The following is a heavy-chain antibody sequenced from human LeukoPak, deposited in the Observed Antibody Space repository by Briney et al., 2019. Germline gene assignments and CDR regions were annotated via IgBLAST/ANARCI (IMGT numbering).Heavy chain of an antibody. Sequence: TGGSLRLSCAASGFTFSSYGMHWVRQAPGKGLEWVAVISYDGSNKYYADSVKGRFTISRDNAKNSLYLQMNSLRAEDTAVYYCARFLDTPFGYYYYYMDVWGKGTTVTVSS. D-gene: IGHD3-3*01. V-gene: IGHV3-30*03. CDR3: ARFLDTPFGYYYYYMDV. CDR1: GFTFSSYG. CDR2: ISYDGSNK. J-gene: IGHJ6*03.